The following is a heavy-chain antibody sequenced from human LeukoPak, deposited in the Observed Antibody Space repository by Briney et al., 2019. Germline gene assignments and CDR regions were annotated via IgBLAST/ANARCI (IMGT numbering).Heavy chain of an antibody. CDR1: GYTFTSYG. J-gene: IGHJ4*02. Sequence: ASVKVSCKASGYTFTSYGISWVRQAPGQGLEWMGWISAYNGNTNYAQKLQGRVTMTTDTSTSTAYMELRSLRSDDTAVYYCARDLFRPGYCSSTSYYPPDYWGQGTLVTVSS. CDR3: ARDLFRPGYCSSTSYYPPDY. CDR2: ISAYNGNT. V-gene: IGHV1-18*01. D-gene: IGHD2-2*01.